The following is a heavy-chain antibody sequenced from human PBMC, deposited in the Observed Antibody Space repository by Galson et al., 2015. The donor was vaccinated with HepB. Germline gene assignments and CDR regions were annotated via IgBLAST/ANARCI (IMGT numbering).Heavy chain of an antibody. Sequence: CAISGDSVSNNNAAWNWIRQSPSRGLEWLGRTYYRSMWYTDYAPSVKSRITVNPYTSTNQFSLEVTPVTPDDTAVYFCAREEAGTYCFTNWGQVTLVTVSS. D-gene: IGHD6-19*01. CDR3: AREEAGTYCFTN. CDR1: GDSVSNNNAA. CDR2: TYYRSMWYT. V-gene: IGHV6-1*01. J-gene: IGHJ4*02.